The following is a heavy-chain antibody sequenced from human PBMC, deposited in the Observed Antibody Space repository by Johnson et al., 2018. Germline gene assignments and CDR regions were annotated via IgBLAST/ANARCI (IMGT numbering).Heavy chain of an antibody. CDR1: GFTFSSYG. Sequence: VQLVQSGGGVVQPGRSLRLSCAASGFTFSSYGIHWVRQAPGKGLEWVAVTWYDGSNKYYVASVKGRFTISRDNSKNTLYLQMNSLRAEDTAVYYCARDRLGVYSPPPYDAFDIWGQGTMVTVSS. J-gene: IGHJ3*02. CDR3: ARDRLGVYSPPPYDAFDI. D-gene: IGHD2-15*01. V-gene: IGHV3-33*01. CDR2: TWYDGSNK.